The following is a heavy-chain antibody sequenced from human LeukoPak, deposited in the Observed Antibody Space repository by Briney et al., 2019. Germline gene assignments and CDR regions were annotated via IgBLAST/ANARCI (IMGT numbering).Heavy chain of an antibody. J-gene: IGHJ5*02. CDR3: ARDMLFGESVYNWFDP. CDR2: ISFDGTIK. Sequence: QPGRSLRLSCAASGFILSPYSMHWVRQAPGKGLEWVAVISFDGTIKYYGDSVNGRFTISRGNAKNTLYLQMNSLRGEDTAVYYCARDMLFGESVYNWFDPWGQGTLVTVSS. D-gene: IGHD3/OR15-3a*01. V-gene: IGHV3-30-3*01. CDR1: GFILSPYS.